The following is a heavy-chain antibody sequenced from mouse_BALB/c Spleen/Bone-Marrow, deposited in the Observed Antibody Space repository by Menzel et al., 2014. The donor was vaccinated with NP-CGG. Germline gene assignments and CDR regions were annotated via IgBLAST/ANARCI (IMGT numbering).Heavy chain of an antibody. CDR3: ARSDGYRALDY. D-gene: IGHD2-3*01. V-gene: IGHV1-82*01. CDR2: IYPGDGDT. CDR1: GYAFSSSW. Sequence: QVQLKQSGPELVKPGASVKISCKASGYAFSSSWMNWVKRRPGQGLEWIGRIYPGDGDTHYNGKFKGKATLTADKSSSTAYMHLSSLTSVDSAVYFCARSDGYRALDYWGQGTSVTVSS. J-gene: IGHJ4*01.